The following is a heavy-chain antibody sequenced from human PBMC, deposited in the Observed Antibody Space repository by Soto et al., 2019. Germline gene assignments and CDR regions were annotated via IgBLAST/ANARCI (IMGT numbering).Heavy chain of an antibody. CDR3: ARDDFWSGYYQLGDY. CDR1: GYTFTGYY. J-gene: IGHJ4*02. V-gene: IGHV1-2*02. D-gene: IGHD3-3*01. CDR2: IDPNSGGT. Sequence: QVQLVQSGAEVKKPGASVKVSCKASGYTFTGYYIHWVRQAPGQGLEWMGWIDPNSGGTNYAQKFQGRGTMTRDTSISTAYMELSRLRSDDTAVYYCARDDFWSGYYQLGDYWGQGTLVTVSS.